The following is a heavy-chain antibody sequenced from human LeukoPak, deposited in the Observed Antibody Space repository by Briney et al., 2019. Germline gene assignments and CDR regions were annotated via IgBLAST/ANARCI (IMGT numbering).Heavy chain of an antibody. CDR3: ASSGSRWLIDKTYSPY. CDR1: GGSVSSSKW. V-gene: IGHV4/OR15-8*02. D-gene: IGHD3-22*01. Sequence: SGTLSLTCVVSGGSVSSSKWWNWIRQPPGKGLEWIGEISHNENTNYSPSLKSRLTISIDTSKNQFSLKLSSVTAADTAVYYCASSGSRWLIDKTYSPYWGQGTLVTVSS. CDR2: ISHNENT. J-gene: IGHJ4*02.